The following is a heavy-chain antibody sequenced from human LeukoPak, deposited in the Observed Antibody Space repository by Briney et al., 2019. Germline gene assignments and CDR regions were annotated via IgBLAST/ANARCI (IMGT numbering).Heavy chain of an antibody. J-gene: IGHJ4*02. CDR2: IYPGDSDT. CDR3: ARFARPGKNSRGFDY. V-gene: IGHV5-51*01. D-gene: IGHD4-23*01. CDR1: GYSFTSYW. Sequence: GESLKISCKGSGYSFTSYWIGWVRQMPGKGLEWMRIIYPGDSDTRYSPSFQGQVTISVDKSINTAYLQWSSLEASDTAMYYCARFARPGKNSRGFDYWGQGTLVTVSS.